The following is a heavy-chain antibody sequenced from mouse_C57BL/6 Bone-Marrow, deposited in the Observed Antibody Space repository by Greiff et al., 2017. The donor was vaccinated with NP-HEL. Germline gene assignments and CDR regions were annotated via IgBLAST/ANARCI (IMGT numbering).Heavy chain of an antibody. D-gene: IGHD4-1*01. J-gene: IGHJ2*01. CDR3: SRNWDWDFDY. Sequence: QVQLQQSGAELVKPGASVKMSCKASGYTFTSYWITWVKQRPGQGLEWIGDIYPGSGSNNYNEKFTSKATLTVYTSYSTAYMHLSSLTSEDSAVYYCSRNWDWDFDYWGQGTTLTVAS. CDR2: IYPGSGSN. CDR1: GYTFTSYW. V-gene: IGHV1-55*01.